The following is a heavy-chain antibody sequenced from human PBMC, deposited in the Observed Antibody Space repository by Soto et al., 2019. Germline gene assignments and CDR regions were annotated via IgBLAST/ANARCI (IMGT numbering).Heavy chain of an antibody. CDR3: ARTAPYSSSSSAFDI. CDR1: GYTFTSYA. Sequence: ASVKVSCKASGYTFTSYAMHWVRQAPGQRLEWMGWINAGNGNTKYSQKVQGRVTMTTDTSTSTAYMELSSLRSDDTAVYYCARTAPYSSSSSAFDIWGQGTMVTVSS. J-gene: IGHJ3*02. CDR2: INAGNGNT. V-gene: IGHV1-3*01. D-gene: IGHD6-13*01.